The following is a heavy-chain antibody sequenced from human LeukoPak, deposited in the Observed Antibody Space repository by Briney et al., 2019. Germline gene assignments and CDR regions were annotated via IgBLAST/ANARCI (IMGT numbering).Heavy chain of an antibody. CDR1: GGSISSSSYF. Sequence: SETLSLTCTVSGGSISSSSYFWGWIRQPPGKGLEWIGSVYYSGNTYYNPSLKSRFTISVDTSKNQFSLRLSSVTAADTAVYYCARVARYGGYTQYFQPWGQGTPVTVSS. V-gene: IGHV4-39*07. CDR2: VYYSGNT. J-gene: IGHJ1*01. D-gene: IGHD4-23*01. CDR3: ARVARYGGYTQYFQP.